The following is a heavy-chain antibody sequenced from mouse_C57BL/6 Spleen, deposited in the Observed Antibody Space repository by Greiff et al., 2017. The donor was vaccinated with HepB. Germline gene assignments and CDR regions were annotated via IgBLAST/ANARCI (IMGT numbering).Heavy chain of an antibody. D-gene: IGHD2-4*01. CDR2: ILPGSGST. J-gene: IGHJ2*01. CDR3: ASSIYYDYDEGYFDY. CDR1: GYTFTGYW. V-gene: IGHV1-9*01. Sequence: QVQLQQSGAELLKPGASVKLSCKATGYTFTGYWIEWVKQRPGHGLEWIGEILPGSGSTNYNEKFKGKATFTADTSSNTAYMQLSSLTTEDSAIYYCASSIYYDYDEGYFDYWGQGTTLTVSS.